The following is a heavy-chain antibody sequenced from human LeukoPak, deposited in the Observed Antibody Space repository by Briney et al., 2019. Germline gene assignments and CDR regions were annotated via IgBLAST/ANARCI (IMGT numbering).Heavy chain of an antibody. CDR3: AGRVVPSRVFYYYMDV. CDR2: INTNTGNP. J-gene: IGHJ6*03. Sequence: GASVKVSCKASGYTFTSYAMNWVRQAPGQGLEWMGWINTNTGNPTYAQGFTGRFVFSLDTSVSTAYLQISSLKAEDTAVYYCAGRVVPSRVFYYYMDVWGKGTTVTVAS. D-gene: IGHD1-26*01. CDR1: GYTFTSYA. V-gene: IGHV7-4-1*02.